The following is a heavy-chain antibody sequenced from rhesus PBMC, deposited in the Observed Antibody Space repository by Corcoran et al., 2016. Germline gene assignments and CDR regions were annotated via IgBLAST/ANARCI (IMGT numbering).Heavy chain of an antibody. Sequence: QVQLKESGPGLVKPSETLSLTCTVSGDSIISGYAWRWISQPPGKGLEVIGLIGGYYNPSLKSRVNISKDTSKNQFSLNRTSVTAADTAVYYCASGLNYGAPNFGLDSWGQGVVVTVSS. CDR1: GDSIISGYA. CDR2: IGG. D-gene: IGHD1-26*01. V-gene: IGHV4-127*01. CDR3: ASGLNYGAPNFGLDS. J-gene: IGHJ6*01.